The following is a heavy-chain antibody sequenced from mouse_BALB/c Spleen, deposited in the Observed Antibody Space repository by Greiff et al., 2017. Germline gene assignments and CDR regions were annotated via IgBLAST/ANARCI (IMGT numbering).Heavy chain of an antibody. Sequence: VQLKESGAELVRPGTSVKVSCKASGYAFTNYLIEWVQQRPGQGLEWIGVINPGSGGTNYNEKFKGKATLTADKSSSTAYMQLSSLTSDDSAVYFCARGGCSYYYYAMDYWGEGTTVTVSS. D-gene: IGHD1-1*01. CDR3: ARGGCSYYYYAMDY. CDR2: INPGSGGT. V-gene: IGHV1-54*01. CDR1: GYAFTNYL. J-gene: IGHJ4*01.